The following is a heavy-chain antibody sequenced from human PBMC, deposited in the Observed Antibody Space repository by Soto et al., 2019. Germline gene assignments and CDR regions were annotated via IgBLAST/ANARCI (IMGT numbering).Heavy chain of an antibody. CDR1: GYTFTSYA. CDR2: INAGNGNT. J-gene: IGHJ4*02. CDR3: ARVSPDYGGNFDY. D-gene: IGHD4-17*01. Sequence: ASVKVSCKASGYTFTSYAMHWVRQAPGQRLEWMGWINAGNGNTKYSQKFQGRVTITRDTSASTAYMELSSLRSEDTAVYYCARVSPDYGGNFDYWGQGTLVTVSS. V-gene: IGHV1-3*01.